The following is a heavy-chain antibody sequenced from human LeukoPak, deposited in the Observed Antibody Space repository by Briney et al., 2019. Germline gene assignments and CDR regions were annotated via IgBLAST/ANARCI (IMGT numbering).Heavy chain of an antibody. V-gene: IGHV3-30*04. CDR1: GFTFSSYA. J-gene: IGHJ3*02. Sequence: GGSLRLSCAASGFTFSSYAMHWVRQAPGKGLEWVAVISYDGSNKYYADSVKGRFTISRDNSKNTLYLQMNSLRAEDTAVYYCAKDVNSRGSDAFDIWGQGTMVTVSS. CDR2: ISYDGSNK. CDR3: AKDVNSRGSDAFDI. D-gene: IGHD2/OR15-2a*01.